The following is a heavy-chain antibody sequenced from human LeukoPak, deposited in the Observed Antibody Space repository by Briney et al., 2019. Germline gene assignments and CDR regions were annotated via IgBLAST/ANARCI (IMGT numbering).Heavy chain of an antibody. CDR3: VSSLHGFSYGPGY. D-gene: IGHD3-10*01. CDR2: ISPTTAYI. J-gene: IGHJ4*02. Sequence: PGGSLSLSCVASELSFSSYGMNWVRQAPGKGLDWVSSISPTTAYIHYADSMKGRFTISRDNARRSLYLQMNSLRVEDTAMYYCVSSLHGFSYGPGYWGQGTLVIVSS. CDR1: ELSFSSYG. V-gene: IGHV3-21*01.